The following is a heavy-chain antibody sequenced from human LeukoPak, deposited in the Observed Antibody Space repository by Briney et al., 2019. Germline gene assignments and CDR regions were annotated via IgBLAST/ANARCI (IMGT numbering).Heavy chain of an antibody. D-gene: IGHD5-18*01. Sequence: SETLSLTCTVSDGSISSSSYYWGWIRPPPGKGLEWIGSIYYSGSTYYNPSLKSRVTISVDTSKNQFSLKLSSVTAADTAVYYCARGYSYGFSWFDPWGQGTLVTVSS. CDR2: IYYSGST. CDR3: ARGYSYGFSWFDP. CDR1: DGSISSSSYY. V-gene: IGHV4-39*07. J-gene: IGHJ5*02.